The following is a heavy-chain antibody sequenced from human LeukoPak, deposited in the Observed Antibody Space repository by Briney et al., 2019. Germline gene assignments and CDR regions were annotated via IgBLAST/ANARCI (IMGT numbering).Heavy chain of an antibody. Sequence: SVKVSCKASGGTFSSYAISWVRQAPGQGLEWMGGIIPIFGTANYAQKFQGRVTITADKSTSTAYMELSSLRSEDTAVYYCAREESIGSYQFLHDYWGQGTLVTVSS. D-gene: IGHD1-26*01. CDR1: GGTFSSYA. J-gene: IGHJ4*02. V-gene: IGHV1-69*06. CDR3: AREESIGSYQFLHDY. CDR2: IIPIFGTA.